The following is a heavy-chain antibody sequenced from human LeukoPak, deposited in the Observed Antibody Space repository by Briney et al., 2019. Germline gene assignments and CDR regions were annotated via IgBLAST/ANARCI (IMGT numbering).Heavy chain of an antibody. D-gene: IGHD3-10*01. CDR2: ISGSGGAT. J-gene: IGHJ4*02. CDR3: ARGGVDYYGSGTYYLTYYFDY. V-gene: IGHV3-23*01. CDR1: GFTFNTYG. Sequence: GGSLRLSCAASGFTFNTYGMSWVRQAPGKGLEWVSGISGSGGATYYADSVKGRFTISRDDPHNTLYLQMNSLRAEDTAVYFCARGGVDYYGSGTYYLTYYFDYWGQGALVTVSS.